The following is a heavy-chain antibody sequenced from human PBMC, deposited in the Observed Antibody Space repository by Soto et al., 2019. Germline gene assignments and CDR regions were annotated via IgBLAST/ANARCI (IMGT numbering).Heavy chain of an antibody. V-gene: IGHV3-23*01. CDR2: ISGNAGST. J-gene: IGHJ6*02. CDR1: GFIFSKNA. D-gene: IGHD3-22*01. Sequence: QLGGSLRLSCAASGFIFSKNAMSWVRQAPGKGLEWVSSISGNAGSTYYADSVKGRLTISRDNSKNTLYLQMNSLRAEDTAVYYCAKSRQQLIGYYYYYGMDVWGQGTTVTVSS. CDR3: AKSRQQLIGYYYYYGMDV.